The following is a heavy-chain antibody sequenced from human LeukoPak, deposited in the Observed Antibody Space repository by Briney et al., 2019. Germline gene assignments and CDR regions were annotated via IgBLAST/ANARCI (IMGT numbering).Heavy chain of an antibody. D-gene: IGHD2-2*01. V-gene: IGHV4-39*07. J-gene: IGHJ4*02. CDR2: IYYTGTT. CDR1: AGSISSSSYF. Sequence: PSETLSLTCTVSAGSISSSSYFWGWIRQPPEKGPEWIGTIYYTGTTYYNPSLKSRVTISVDTSNNQFYLRLTSVTAADTAVYYCARVGVYGLCSSSACFSPFDSWGQGTLVTVHS. CDR3: ARVGVYGLCSSSACFSPFDS.